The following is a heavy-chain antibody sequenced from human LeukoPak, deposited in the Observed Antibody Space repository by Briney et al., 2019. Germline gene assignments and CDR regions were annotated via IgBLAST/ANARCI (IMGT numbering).Heavy chain of an antibody. CDR2: ISYDGSNK. J-gene: IGHJ4*02. D-gene: IGHD2-15*01. CDR3: ARSRVVVAANPSDY. Sequence: GGSLRLSCAASGFTFSSYAMHWVRQAPGKGLEWVAVISYDGSNKYYADSVKGRFTISRDNSKNTLYLQMNSLRAEDTAVYYGARSRVVVAANPSDYWGQGTLVTVSS. CDR1: GFTFSSYA. V-gene: IGHV3-30*04.